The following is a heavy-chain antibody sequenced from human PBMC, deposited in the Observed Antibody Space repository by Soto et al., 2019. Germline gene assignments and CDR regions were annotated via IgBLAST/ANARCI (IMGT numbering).Heavy chain of an antibody. J-gene: IGHJ2*01. V-gene: IGHV4-59*11. CDR3: ARDRDYGGNCGDWYFAL. D-gene: IGHD4-17*01. Sequence: QVQLQESGPGLVKPSETLSLTCTVSGGSISSHYWSWIRQPPGKGLEWIGYIYYSGETNYNPSLKRRVTISVDTSMNHFSLKLTSVTAADTAVYYCARDRDYGGNCGDWYFALWGRGTLVTVSS. CDR1: GGSISSHY. CDR2: IYYSGET.